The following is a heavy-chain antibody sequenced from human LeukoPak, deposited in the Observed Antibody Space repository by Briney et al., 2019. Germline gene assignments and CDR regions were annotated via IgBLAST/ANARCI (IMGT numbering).Heavy chain of an antibody. D-gene: IGHD3-3*01. CDR3: ARGVDSAKVGY. CDR1: GGSFSHNY. J-gene: IGHJ4*02. Sequence: SETLSLTCTVYGGSFSHNYWHWIRQPPGKGLEWIGEIHPSGTTTYNPSLESRGSISVDTPNNQFSLRVTSVTAADTAIYYCARGVDSAKVGYRGRGTLVTVSS. V-gene: IGHV4-34*01. CDR2: IHPSGTT.